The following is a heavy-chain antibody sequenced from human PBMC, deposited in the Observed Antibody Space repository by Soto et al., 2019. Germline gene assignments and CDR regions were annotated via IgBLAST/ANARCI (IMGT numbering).Heavy chain of an antibody. CDR3: AGADGGLYYYYYGMDV. V-gene: IGHV1-69*13. D-gene: IGHD3-16*01. CDR1: GGTFSSYA. J-gene: IGHJ6*02. Sequence: GASVKVSCKASGGTFSSYAISWVRQAPGQGLEWMGGIIPIFGTANYAQKFQGRVTITADESTSTAYMELSSLRSEDTAVYYCAGADGGLYYYYYGMDVWGQGNTVTVSS. CDR2: IIPIFGTA.